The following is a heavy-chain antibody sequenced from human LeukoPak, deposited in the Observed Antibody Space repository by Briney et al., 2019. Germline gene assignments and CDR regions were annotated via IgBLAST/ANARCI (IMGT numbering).Heavy chain of an antibody. CDR1: GFTFTSHS. Sequence: GGSLRLSCAASGFTFTSHSMSWVRQAPGKGLEWVSAISSSGHVTFYADSVKGRFTVSRDQSQNTLFLQMSSLRADDTAVYYCAKHRPPVAGSPSKNPTAYFEDWGRGILVTVSS. V-gene: IGHV3-23*01. J-gene: IGHJ4*02. D-gene: IGHD6-19*01. CDR2: ISSSGHVT. CDR3: AKHRPPVAGSPSKNPTAYFED.